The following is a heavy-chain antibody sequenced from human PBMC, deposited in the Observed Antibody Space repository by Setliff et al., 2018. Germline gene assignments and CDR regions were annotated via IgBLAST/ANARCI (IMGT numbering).Heavy chain of an antibody. Sequence: SETLSLTCTVSGGSISSSSYYWGWIRQPPGKGLEWIGSIYYSRSTYYNPSLKSRVTISVDTSKNQFSLKLSSVTAADTAVYYCARLNRQWLVGYWGQGTLVTVSS. CDR3: ARLNRQWLVGY. D-gene: IGHD6-19*01. J-gene: IGHJ4*02. CDR1: GGSISSSSYY. V-gene: IGHV4-39*01. CDR2: IYYSRST.